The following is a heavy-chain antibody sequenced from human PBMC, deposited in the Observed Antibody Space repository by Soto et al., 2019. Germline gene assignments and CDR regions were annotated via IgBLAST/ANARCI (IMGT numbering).Heavy chain of an antibody. D-gene: IGHD5-18*01. CDR1: GFAFSSYG. CDR2: ISYDGSLQ. J-gene: IGHJ4*02. V-gene: IGHV3-30*03. Sequence: QAQLVESGGGVVQPGRSLRLSCAASGFAFSSYGMHWVRQAPGTGLEWVAVISYDGSLQHYADSVKGRFTISRDNSKNMELLQMSRLRAEDTAVYYCVSDRGYGHASVPYSWGQGTLVSVSS. CDR3: VSDRGYGHASVPYS.